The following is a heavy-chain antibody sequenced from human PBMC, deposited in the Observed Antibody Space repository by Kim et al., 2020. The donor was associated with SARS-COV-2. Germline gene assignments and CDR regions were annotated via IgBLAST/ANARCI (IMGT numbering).Heavy chain of an antibody. CDR2: IYYSGST. Sequence: SETLSLTCTVSGGSISSSSYYWGWIRQPPGKGLEWIGSIYYSGSTYHNPSLQSRVTISVDTSKNQFSLKLSSVTAADTAVYYCAGPTSSYYYDSSGFLYVYWGQGTLVTVSS. D-gene: IGHD3-22*01. CDR1: GGSISSSSYY. J-gene: IGHJ4*02. CDR3: AGPTSSYYYDSSGFLYVY. V-gene: IGHV4-39*01.